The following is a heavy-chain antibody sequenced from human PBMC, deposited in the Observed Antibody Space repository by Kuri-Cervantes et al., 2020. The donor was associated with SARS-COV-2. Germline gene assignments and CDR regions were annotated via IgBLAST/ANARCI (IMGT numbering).Heavy chain of an antibody. D-gene: IGHD6-13*01. CDR1: GFTFSSYW. J-gene: IGHJ4*02. CDR3: ARVRLYSSSWSENYFDY. Sequence: GESLKISCAASGFTFSSYWMSWVRQAPGKGLEWVANIKQDGSEKYYVDSVKGRFTISRDNAKNSLYLQMNSLRAEDTAVYYCARVRLYSSSWSENYFDYWGQGTLVTVSS. CDR2: IKQDGSEK. V-gene: IGHV3-7*01.